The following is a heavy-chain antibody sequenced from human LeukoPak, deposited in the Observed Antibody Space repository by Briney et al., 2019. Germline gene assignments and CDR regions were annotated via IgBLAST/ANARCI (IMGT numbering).Heavy chain of an antibody. Sequence: GGSLRLSCAASGFTFGSYDMHWVRQATGKGLEWVSAIGTAGDTYYPGSVKGRFTISRENAKNSLYLQMNSLRAGDTAVYYCARERVAVAGLNYYYYGMDVWGQGTTVTVSS. J-gene: IGHJ6*02. CDR2: IGTAGDT. D-gene: IGHD6-19*01. CDR3: ARERVAVAGLNYYYYGMDV. CDR1: GFTFGSYD. V-gene: IGHV3-13*01.